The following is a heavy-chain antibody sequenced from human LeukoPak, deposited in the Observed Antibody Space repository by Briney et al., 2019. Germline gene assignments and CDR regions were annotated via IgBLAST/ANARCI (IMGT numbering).Heavy chain of an antibody. D-gene: IGHD5-18*01. V-gene: IGHV3-23*01. CDR2: ISGSGGST. CDR1: GFTFSSYA. J-gene: IGHJ4*02. Sequence: GASLRLSCAASGFTFSSYAMSWVRQAPGKGLEWVSAISGSGGSTYYADSVKGRFTISRDNSKNTLYLQMNSLRAEDTAVYYCAKAGSYSYGYFDYWGQGTLVTVSS. CDR3: AKAGSYSYGYFDY.